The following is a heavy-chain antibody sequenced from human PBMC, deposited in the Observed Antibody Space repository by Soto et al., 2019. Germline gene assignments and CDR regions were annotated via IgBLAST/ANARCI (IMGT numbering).Heavy chain of an antibody. CDR1: GYPVTAYY. CDR3: ARGGGVGVAGSAAFDM. J-gene: IGHJ3*02. CDR2: INPATGAA. D-gene: IGHD3-3*01. Sequence: QLHLVQSGAVVKKPGASVTVSCSASGYPVTAYYMHWVRQAPGRGLEWMGGINPATGAAKYTQTFPGRVTMTRDTSTSTVFMEQSGLTSEDTAVFYCARGGGVGVAGSAAFDMWGQGTLVTVSS. V-gene: IGHV1-2*02.